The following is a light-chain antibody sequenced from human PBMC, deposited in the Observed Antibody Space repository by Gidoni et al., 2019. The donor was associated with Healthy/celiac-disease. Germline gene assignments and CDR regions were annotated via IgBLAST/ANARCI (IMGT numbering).Light chain of an antibody. CDR2: AAS. CDR3: QQLNSYLFT. J-gene: IGKJ3*01. Sequence: DIQLTQSPSFLSASVGDRVTITCRASQGISSYLAWYQQKPGKAPKLLIYAASTLKSGVPSRFRGSGSGTEFTLTISRLQPEDFATYYCQQLNSYLFTFGPGTKVDIK. CDR1: QGISSY. V-gene: IGKV1-9*01.